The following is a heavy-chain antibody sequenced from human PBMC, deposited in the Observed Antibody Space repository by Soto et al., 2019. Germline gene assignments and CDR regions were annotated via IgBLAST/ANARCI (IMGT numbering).Heavy chain of an antibody. D-gene: IGHD2-15*01. Sequence: PSETLSLTCTVSGGSISSYYWSWIRQPPGKGLEWIGYIYYSGSTNYNPSLKSRVTISVDTSKNQFSLKLSSVTAADTAVYYCARDLLSPYCSGGSCYSTWGQGTLVTVSS. CDR2: IYYSGST. CDR1: GGSISSYY. J-gene: IGHJ5*02. V-gene: IGHV4-59*01. CDR3: ARDLLSPYCSGGSCYST.